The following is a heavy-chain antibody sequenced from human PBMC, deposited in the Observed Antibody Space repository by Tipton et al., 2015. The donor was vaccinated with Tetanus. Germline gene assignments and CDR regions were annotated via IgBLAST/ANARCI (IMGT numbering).Heavy chain of an antibody. V-gene: IGHV1-2*02. Sequence: QLVQSGAEMKKPGASVKVSCKASGYTFTGYYIYWVRQAPGQGLEWMGWIDPNSGGTVYAQKFQGRVTMTRDTSISTAYMGLRSLRPGDTAVCYCARDRGDYIYYGMDVWGPGATVTVS. CDR2: IDPNSGGT. J-gene: IGHJ6*02. CDR1: GYTFTGYY. CDR3: ARDRGDYIYYGMDV. D-gene: IGHD3-22*01.